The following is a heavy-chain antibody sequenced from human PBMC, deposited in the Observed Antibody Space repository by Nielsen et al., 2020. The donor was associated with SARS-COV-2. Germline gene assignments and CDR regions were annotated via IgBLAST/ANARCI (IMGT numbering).Heavy chain of an antibody. Sequence: GESLKISCTASGFTFCDYAMSWVRQAPGKGLEWVGFIRSTAYGGTTEYAASVKGRLTISRDDSKSIAYLQMSSLKTEDTAVYYCTRGPSYFDYWGQGTLVTVSS. CDR1: GFTFCDYA. CDR2: IRSTAYGGTT. V-gene: IGHV3-49*04. D-gene: IGHD3-10*01. CDR3: TRGPSYFDY. J-gene: IGHJ4*02.